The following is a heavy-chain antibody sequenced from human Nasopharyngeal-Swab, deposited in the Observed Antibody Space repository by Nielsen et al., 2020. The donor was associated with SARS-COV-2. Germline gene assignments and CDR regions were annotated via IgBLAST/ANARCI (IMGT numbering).Heavy chain of an antibody. CDR3: AKTMGARKGVTNWFDP. V-gene: IGHV3-23*01. CDR2: ISGSGGST. J-gene: IGHJ5*02. Sequence: GESLKISCAASGFTFSSYAMSWVRQAPGKGLEWVSAISGSGGSTYCADSVKGRFTISRDNSKNTLYLQMNSLRAEDTAVYYCAKTMGARKGVTNWFDPWGQGTLVTVSS. CDR1: GFTFSSYA. D-gene: IGHD1-26*01.